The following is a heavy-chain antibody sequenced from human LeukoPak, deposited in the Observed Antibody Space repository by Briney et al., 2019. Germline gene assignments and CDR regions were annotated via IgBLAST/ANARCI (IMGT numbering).Heavy chain of an antibody. D-gene: IGHD6-19*01. CDR3: AKPISGGLAVTADWFHP. CDR2: INANSGTT. CDR1: GFAFSVYA. Sequence: TGGSLRLSCTASGFAFSVYAMSRLRQPPGKGLEWVSTINANSGTTSYAASVRGRFTISRDNSKNTPYLQLNTLRADDTATYYCAKPISGGLAVTADWFHPWGQGTLVVVSS. J-gene: IGHJ5*01. V-gene: IGHV3-23*01.